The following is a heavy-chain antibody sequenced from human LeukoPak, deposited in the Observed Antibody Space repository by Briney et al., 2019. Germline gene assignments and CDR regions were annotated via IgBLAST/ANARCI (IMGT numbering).Heavy chain of an antibody. V-gene: IGHV4-39*01. CDR3: ARLFQYSSSSRYFQH. D-gene: IGHD6-6*01. Sequence: PSETLSLNCTVSGGSISSSSYYWGWIRQAPGRGLEWIGSIYYLGITYYNPSLNSRVTISVDTSNNLFSLRVSSVTAADTAVYYCARLFQYSSSSRYFQHWGQGTVITVSS. CDR2: IYYLGIT. J-gene: IGHJ1*01. CDR1: GGSISSSSYY.